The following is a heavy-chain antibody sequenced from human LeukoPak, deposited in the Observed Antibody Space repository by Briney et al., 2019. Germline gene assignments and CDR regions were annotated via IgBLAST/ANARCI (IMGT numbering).Heavy chain of an antibody. CDR2: INPNSGGT. Sequence: ASVKVSCKASGYTFTGYYMHWVRQAPGQGLEWMGRINPNSGGTNYAQKFQGRVIMTRDTSISTAYMELSRLRSDDTAVYYCARDVGVITPNDAFDIWGQGTMVTVSS. V-gene: IGHV1-2*06. CDR1: GYTFTGYY. D-gene: IGHD3-22*01. CDR3: ARDVGVITPNDAFDI. J-gene: IGHJ3*02.